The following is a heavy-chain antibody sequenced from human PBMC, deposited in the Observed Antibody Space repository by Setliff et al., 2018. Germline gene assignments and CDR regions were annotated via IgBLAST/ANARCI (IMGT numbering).Heavy chain of an antibody. CDR3: ARSKRLWFGELSDDYYYYYGMDV. V-gene: IGHV1-69*10. J-gene: IGHJ6*02. CDR2: IIPILGIA. CDR1: GGTFSSYA. D-gene: IGHD3-10*01. Sequence: SVKVSCKASGGTFSSYAISWVRQAPGQGLEWMGGIIPILGIANYAQKFQGSVTITADESTSTAYMELSSLRSEDTAVYYCARSKRLWFGELSDDYYYYYGMDVWGQGTTVTVSS.